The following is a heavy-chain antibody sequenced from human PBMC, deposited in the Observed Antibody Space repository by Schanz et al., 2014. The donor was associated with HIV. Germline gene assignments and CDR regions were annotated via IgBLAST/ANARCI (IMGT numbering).Heavy chain of an antibody. CDR2: ISSSSSYT. V-gene: IGHV3-21*01. CDR3: ARGATTYSSGYYYPDY. Sequence: DVQLVESGGGLIQPGGSLRLSCTSPGLSVRLNYINWVRQAPGKGLEWVSSISSSSSYTYYADSVKGRFAISRDNAKNSLFLQMNSLRAEDTAVYYCARGATTYSSGYYYPDYWGQGTLVTVSS. J-gene: IGHJ4*02. CDR1: GLSVRLNY. D-gene: IGHD3-22*01.